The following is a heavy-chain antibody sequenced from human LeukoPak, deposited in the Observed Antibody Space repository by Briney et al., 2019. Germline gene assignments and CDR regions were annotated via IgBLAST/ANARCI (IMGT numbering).Heavy chain of an antibody. CDR2: INPNSGGT. Sequence: ASVKVSCKTSGYTFTGYYIHWVRQAPGQGLEWMGWINPNSGGTNYAQNFQGRVTMTRDTSISTAYMELSSLRSDDTAVYYCARIKWAAANDWGQGTLVTVSS. CDR3: ARIKWAAAND. D-gene: IGHD6-13*01. V-gene: IGHV1-2*02. J-gene: IGHJ4*02. CDR1: GYTFTGYY.